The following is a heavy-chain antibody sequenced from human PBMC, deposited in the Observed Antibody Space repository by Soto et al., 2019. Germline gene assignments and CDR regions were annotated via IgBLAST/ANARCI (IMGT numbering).Heavy chain of an antibody. CDR3: AKELEDIVSTWIRDHRDLMSVPTQRTSDP. D-gene: IGHD5-12*01. Sequence: GGSLRDPWAASGFILSAYDMHWVRQAEGKGLEWVSALGAADDPYYLVSVKGRFTISRDNSKNTLHLQMNSLRAEDTAVYYCAKELEDIVSTWIRDHRDLMSVPTQRTSDP. V-gene: IGHV3-13*05. CDR2: LGAADDP. CDR1: GFILSAYD. J-gene: IGHJ5*02.